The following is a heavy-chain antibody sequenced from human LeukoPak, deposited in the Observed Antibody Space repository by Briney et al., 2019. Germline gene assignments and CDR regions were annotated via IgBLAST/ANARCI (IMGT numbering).Heavy chain of an antibody. CDR1: GFIFSSFS. D-gene: IGHD5-18*01. CDR2: IISKTSGGTT. CDR3: TTYRYNYGSTGYSYFDF. V-gene: IGHV3-15*01. J-gene: IGHJ4*02. Sequence: GGSLRLSCAASGFIFSSFSMNWVRQAPGKGLEWVARIISKTSGGTTDYAAPVKGRFTISRDDSKTTLYLQMNSLKTEDTAVYYCTTYRYNYGSTGYSYFDFWGQGTLVTVSS.